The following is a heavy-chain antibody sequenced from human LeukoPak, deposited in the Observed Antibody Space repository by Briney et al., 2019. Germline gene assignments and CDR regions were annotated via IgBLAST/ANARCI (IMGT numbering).Heavy chain of an antibody. CDR2: ISWNSGSI. V-gene: IGHV3-9*03. J-gene: IGHJ4*02. Sequence: SLRLSCAASGFTFDDYAMHWVRQAPGKGLEWVSGISWNSGSIGYADSVKGRFTISRDNAKNSLYLQMNSLRAEDMALYYCAKGGRYSSSWYFDYWGQGTLVTASS. D-gene: IGHD6-13*01. CDR1: GFTFDDYA. CDR3: AKGGRYSSSWYFDY.